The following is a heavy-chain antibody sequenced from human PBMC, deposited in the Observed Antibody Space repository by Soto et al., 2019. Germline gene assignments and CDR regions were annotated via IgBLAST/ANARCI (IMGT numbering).Heavy chain of an antibody. J-gene: IGHJ4*02. D-gene: IGHD3-22*01. Sequence: PVGSLRLSCAASGFTFSSYAMSWVRQATGKGLEWVSAISGSGGSTYYADSVKGRFTISRDNSKNTLYLQMNSLRAEDTAVYYCAKDDYYDSSGYPGYYFDYWGQGTLVTVSS. CDR3: AKDDYYDSSGYPGYYFDY. V-gene: IGHV3-23*01. CDR1: GFTFSSYA. CDR2: ISGSGGST.